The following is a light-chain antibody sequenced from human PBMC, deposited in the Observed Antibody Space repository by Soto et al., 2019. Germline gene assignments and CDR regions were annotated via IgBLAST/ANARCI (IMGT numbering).Light chain of an antibody. Sequence: VLTQSPATLSLSPGESATLSCTASQSIGTYLAWFQQKPGQAPRLLIYDVSNRVNGVPARFSGSGSGTAFTLTISSLEPEDFTVYYCQERSDWPLSLTFGGGTKVEIK. CDR1: QSIGTY. CDR2: DVS. J-gene: IGKJ4*01. CDR3: QERSDWPLSLT. V-gene: IGKV3-11*01.